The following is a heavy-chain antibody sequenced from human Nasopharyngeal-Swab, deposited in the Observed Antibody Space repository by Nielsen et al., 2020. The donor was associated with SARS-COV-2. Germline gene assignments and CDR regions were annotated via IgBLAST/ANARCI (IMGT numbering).Heavy chain of an antibody. CDR3: AKDLDWNWYFDL. J-gene: IGHJ2*01. V-gene: IGHV3-23*01. D-gene: IGHD1-1*01. Sequence: GESLKISRAASGFTFSSYAMSWVRQAPGKGLEWVSAISGSGGSTYYADSVKGRFTISRDNSKNTLYLQMNSLRAEDTAVYYCAKDLDWNWYFDLWGRGTLVTVSS. CDR1: GFTFSSYA. CDR2: ISGSGGST.